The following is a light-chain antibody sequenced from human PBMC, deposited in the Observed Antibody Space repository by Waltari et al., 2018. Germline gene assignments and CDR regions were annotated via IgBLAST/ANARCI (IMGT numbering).Light chain of an antibody. Sequence: QSALTQPASVSGSPGQSITISCTGTSRDIGKYNSVSWYQHLPGKVPKVLISAVTTRPSGVSNRCSGSKSGNSASLTISGLQADDEAEYYCCSDAGSGTYVFGTGTKLTV. CDR3: CSDAGSGTYV. J-gene: IGLJ1*01. CDR1: SRDIGKYNS. CDR2: AVT. V-gene: IGLV2-23*02.